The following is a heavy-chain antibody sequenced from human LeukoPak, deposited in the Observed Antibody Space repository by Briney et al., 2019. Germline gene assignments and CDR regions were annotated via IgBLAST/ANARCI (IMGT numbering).Heavy chain of an antibody. CDR1: GYTFTSYG. Sequence: ASVKVSCKASGYTFTSYGISWVRQAPGQGLEWMAWISGYNGNTNYAQNLQGRVTVTTDTSTSTAYMDLRSLRSDDTAVYYCARDGYSSGRDAFDIWGQGTMVTVSS. V-gene: IGHV1-18*01. D-gene: IGHD6-19*01. CDR2: ISGYNGNT. J-gene: IGHJ3*02. CDR3: ARDGYSSGRDAFDI.